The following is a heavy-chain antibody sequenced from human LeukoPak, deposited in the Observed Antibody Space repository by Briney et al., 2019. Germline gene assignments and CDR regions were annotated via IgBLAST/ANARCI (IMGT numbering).Heavy chain of an antibody. J-gene: IGHJ4*02. CDR1: GFTVSSDY. Sequence: GGSLRLSCAASGFTVSSDYMTWVRQAPGKGLEWVSVIYSGGSTYYADSVKGRFTISRDNSKNTVYLQLNNLKVEDTAVYYCARYHTALNYWGQGTLVTASS. CDR3: ARYHTALNY. V-gene: IGHV3-53*01. CDR2: IYSGGST. D-gene: IGHD5-18*01.